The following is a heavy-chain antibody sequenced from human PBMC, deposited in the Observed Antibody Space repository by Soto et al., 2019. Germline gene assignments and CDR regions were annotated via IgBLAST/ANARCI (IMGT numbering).Heavy chain of an antibody. CDR3: ARDKDSSSWYHTRDYGMDV. CDR2: IYYSGST. V-gene: IGHV4-31*02. CDR1: GGSISSGGYY. Sequence: ASVTLSLTWTVSGGSISSGGYYWSWIRQHPGKGLEWIGYIYYSGSTYYNPSLKSRVTISVDTSKNQFSLKLSSVTAADTAVYYCARDKDSSSWYHTRDYGMDVWGQGTTVTVSS. J-gene: IGHJ6*02. D-gene: IGHD6-13*01.